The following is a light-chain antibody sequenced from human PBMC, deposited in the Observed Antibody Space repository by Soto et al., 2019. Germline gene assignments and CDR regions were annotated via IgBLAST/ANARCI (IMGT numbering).Light chain of an antibody. J-gene: IGLJ1*01. CDR3: SSREGWKPYV. CDR1: SSDVGGYNY. Sequence: QSALTQPPSASGSPGQSVTISCTGTSSDVGGYNYVSWYQQHPGKAPKLIIYEVTKRPSGVPDRYSGSKSGSTASLTVSGLQAEDEADYYCSSREGWKPYVFGTGTKLTVL. V-gene: IGLV2-8*01. CDR2: EVT.